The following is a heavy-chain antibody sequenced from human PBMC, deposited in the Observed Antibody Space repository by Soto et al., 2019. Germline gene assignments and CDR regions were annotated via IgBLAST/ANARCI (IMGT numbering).Heavy chain of an antibody. J-gene: IGHJ4*02. CDR1: GGSISSYY. CDR3: TQGAHGDF. V-gene: IGHV4-59*08. CDR2: IYYSGST. Sequence: ASETLSLTCTVSGGSISSYYWSWIRQPPGKGLEWIGYIYYSGSTNYNPSLKSRVTISVDTSKNQFSLKLSSVTAADTAVYHCTQGAHGDFWGQGTLVTVSS.